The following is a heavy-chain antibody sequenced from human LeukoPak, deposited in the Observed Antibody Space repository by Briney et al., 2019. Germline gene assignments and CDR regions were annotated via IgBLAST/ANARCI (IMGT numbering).Heavy chain of an antibody. Sequence: PGGSLRLSCVTSGFTFSSYGIHWVRQAPGKGLEWVAFIRYDGSNKYYTDSVKGRFTISRDNSKNTLYLQMNSLRAEDTAVYYCAKGRGWEASYYYYYMDVWGKGTTVTISS. CDR1: GFTFSSYG. V-gene: IGHV3-30*02. CDR2: IRYDGSNK. J-gene: IGHJ6*03. D-gene: IGHD1-26*01. CDR3: AKGRGWEASYYYYYMDV.